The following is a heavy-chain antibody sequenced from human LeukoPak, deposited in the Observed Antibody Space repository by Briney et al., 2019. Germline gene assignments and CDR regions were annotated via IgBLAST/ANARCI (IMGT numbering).Heavy chain of an antibody. V-gene: IGHV1-2*02. D-gene: IGHD3-22*01. CDR3: AGEYYDSSGRKHAFEN. CDR2: VDPDSGGT. Sequence: ASVKVSCKASGYTFADYYLHWVRQAPGQGLEWMGCVDPDSGGTKYAQKFQGRVTMTRDTTISTAYMELSRLRSDDTAVYYCAGEYYDSSGRKHAFENWSQGTMVTVSS. J-gene: IGHJ3*02. CDR1: GYTFADYY.